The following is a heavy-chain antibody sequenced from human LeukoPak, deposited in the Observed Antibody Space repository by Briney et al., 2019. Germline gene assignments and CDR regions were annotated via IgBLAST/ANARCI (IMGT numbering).Heavy chain of an antibody. D-gene: IGHD3-9*01. J-gene: IGHJ3*02. CDR1: GDSISSYY. Sequence: SETLSLTCTVSGDSISSYYWSWIRQPAGKGLEWIGRIYTSGSPNYNPSLESRVTMSVATSKNQFSLKLSSVTAADTAVYYCAREGLEYYDILTGYDAFDIWGQGTMVTVSS. CDR3: AREGLEYYDILTGYDAFDI. V-gene: IGHV4-4*07. CDR2: IYTSGSP.